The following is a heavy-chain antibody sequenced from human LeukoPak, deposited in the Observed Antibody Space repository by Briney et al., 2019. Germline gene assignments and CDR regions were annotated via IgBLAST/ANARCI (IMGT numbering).Heavy chain of an antibody. J-gene: IGHJ3*01. Sequence: GGSLTLSCAAPGFIVSTNYMNWVRQAPGDGLEWVSLIYADGGTAYADSVKGRFTVSRDSSKNTVYLQMNSLRVEDTAVYYCARDEVGCGGDCYGDAFDLWGQGTLVTVSS. D-gene: IGHD2-21*02. CDR3: ARDEVGCGGDCYGDAFDL. CDR2: IYADGGT. CDR1: GFIVSTNY. V-gene: IGHV3-66*01.